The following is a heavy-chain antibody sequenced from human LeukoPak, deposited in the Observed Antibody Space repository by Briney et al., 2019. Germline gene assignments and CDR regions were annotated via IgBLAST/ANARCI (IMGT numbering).Heavy chain of an antibody. J-gene: IGHJ6*03. CDR1: GGTFSSYA. CDR2: IIPIFGTA. V-gene: IGHV1-69*06. CDR3: ARGYYDFWSGHLNYYYYYMDV. D-gene: IGHD3-3*01. Sequence: SVKVSCKASGGTFSSYAISWVRQAPGQGLEWMGGIIPIFGTANYAQKFQGRVTITADKSTSTAYMELSSLRSEDTAVYYCARGYYDFWSGHLNYYYYYMDVWGKGTTVTVSS.